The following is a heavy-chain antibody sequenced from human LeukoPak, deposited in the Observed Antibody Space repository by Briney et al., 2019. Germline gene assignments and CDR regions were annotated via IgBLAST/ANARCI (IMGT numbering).Heavy chain of an antibody. J-gene: IGHJ6*03. CDR3: ARDPYSGSYGADYYYYMDV. D-gene: IGHD1-26*01. CDR2: ITSGSRHI. V-gene: IGHV3-21*01. CDR1: GFTFSSYE. Sequence: GGSLRLSCAASGFTFSSYEMNWVRQTPGQGLEWVSSITSGSRHIYYADSVKGRFTISRDNAKSSLYLQMNSLRAEDTAVYYCARDPYSGSYGADYYYYMDVWGKGTTVTISS.